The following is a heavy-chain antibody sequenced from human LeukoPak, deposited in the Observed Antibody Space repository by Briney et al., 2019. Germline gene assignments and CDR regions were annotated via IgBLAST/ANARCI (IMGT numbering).Heavy chain of an antibody. CDR1: GFTVSSNY. Sequence: GGSLRLSCAASGFTVSSNYMSWVRQAPGKGLEWVSVIYTGGSTYYADSVKGRFTISRDNSKNALYLQMNSLRAEDTAVYYCARVYSGSYYSFDYWGQGTLVTVSS. CDR3: ARVYSGSYYSFDY. J-gene: IGHJ4*02. D-gene: IGHD1-26*01. CDR2: IYTGGST. V-gene: IGHV3-66*01.